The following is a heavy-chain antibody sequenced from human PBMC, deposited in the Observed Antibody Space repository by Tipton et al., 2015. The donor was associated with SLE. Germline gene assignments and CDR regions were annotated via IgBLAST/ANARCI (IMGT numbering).Heavy chain of an antibody. D-gene: IGHD4-11*01. J-gene: IGHJ6*02. Sequence: TLSLTCSVSGGSISSGGYYWSWIRQHPGKGLEWIGYSHYSGNTYYNTSLKSRVTISVDTSKNQFSLKLSSVTAADTAVYYCARGDYSRYYSAMDVWGQGTTVTVSS. CDR3: ARGDYSRYYSAMDV. V-gene: IGHV4-31*03. CDR2: SHYSGNT. CDR1: GGSISSGGYY.